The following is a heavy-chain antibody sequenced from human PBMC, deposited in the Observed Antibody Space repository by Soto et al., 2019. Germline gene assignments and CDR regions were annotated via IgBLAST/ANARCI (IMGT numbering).Heavy chain of an antibody. Sequence: PSETLSLTCTVSGGSISSGDYYWSWIRQPPGKGLEWIGYIYYSGSTYYNPSLKSRVTISVDTSKNQFSLKLSSVTAADTAVYYCAREGKGDGYNHFDYWGKGTLVTV. CDR2: IYYSGST. CDR3: AREGKGDGYNHFDY. D-gene: IGHD5-12*01. J-gene: IGHJ4*02. V-gene: IGHV4-30-4*01. CDR1: GGSISSGDYY.